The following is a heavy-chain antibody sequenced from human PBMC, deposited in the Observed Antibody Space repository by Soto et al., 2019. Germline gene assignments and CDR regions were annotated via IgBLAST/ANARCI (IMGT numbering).Heavy chain of an antibody. CDR2: ISYDGSNK. Sequence: QVQLMESGGGVVQPGRSLRLSCAASGFTFSSYGMHWVRQAPGKGLEWVAVISYDGSNKYYADSVKGRFTISRDNSKNTLYLQMNSLRAEDTAVYNCAKEWDRLLWFGELPNYFDYWGQGTLVTVSS. D-gene: IGHD3-10*01. CDR3: AKEWDRLLWFGELPNYFDY. V-gene: IGHV3-30*18. CDR1: GFTFSSYG. J-gene: IGHJ4*02.